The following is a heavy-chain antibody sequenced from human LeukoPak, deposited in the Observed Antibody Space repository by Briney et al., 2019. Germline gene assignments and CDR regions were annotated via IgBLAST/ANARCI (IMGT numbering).Heavy chain of an antibody. CDR1: GFTFSTYW. CDR2: ISPDGSST. Sequence: PGGSLRLSCAASGFTFSTYWMHWVRQAPGKGLVWVSRISPDGSSTAYADSVKGRLTISRDNAKNTLDVQMNSLRVEDTAVYYCARERVGGIDPIDSWGQGIVVTVSS. CDR3: ARERVGGIDPIDS. V-gene: IGHV3-74*01. D-gene: IGHD2-15*01. J-gene: IGHJ4*02.